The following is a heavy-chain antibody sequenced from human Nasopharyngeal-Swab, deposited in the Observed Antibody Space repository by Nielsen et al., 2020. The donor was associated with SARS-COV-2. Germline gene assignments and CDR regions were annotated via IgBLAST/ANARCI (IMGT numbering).Heavy chain of an antibody. V-gene: IGHV3-48*02. CDR1: GFTFSSYS. D-gene: IGHD3-10*01. Sequence: GESLKISCAASGFTFSSYSMNWVRQAPGKGLEWVSYISSSSSTIYYADSVKGRFTISRDNAKNSLYLQMNSLRDEDTAVYYCARDPHNELLWFGELREYYFDYWGQGTLVTVSS. J-gene: IGHJ4*02. CDR3: ARDPHNELLWFGELREYYFDY. CDR2: ISSSSSTI.